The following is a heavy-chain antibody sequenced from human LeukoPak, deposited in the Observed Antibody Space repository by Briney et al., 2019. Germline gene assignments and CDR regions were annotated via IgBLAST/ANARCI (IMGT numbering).Heavy chain of an antibody. CDR2: IKQDGSVK. J-gene: IGHJ4*02. CDR3: ARIGSSSSSLDF. V-gene: IGHV3-7*01. CDR1: GFTFSNYW. Sequence: GGSLRLYCAASGFTFSNYWMTWVRQAPGKGLEWLANIKQDGSVKYYVDSVKGRFTISRDNAKNSVYLQMNSLRAEDTAVYYCARIGSSSSSLDFWGQGTLVPVSS. D-gene: IGHD6-6*01.